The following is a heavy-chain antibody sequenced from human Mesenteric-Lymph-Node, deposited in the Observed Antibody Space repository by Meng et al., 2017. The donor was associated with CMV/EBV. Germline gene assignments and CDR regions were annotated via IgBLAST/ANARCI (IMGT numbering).Heavy chain of an antibody. CDR1: GFTFSSYS. Sequence: GGSLRLSCAASGFTFSSYSMNWVRQAPGKGLEWVSSISSSSSYIYYADSVKGRFTISRDNSENTVYMQMNSLRGEDTAVYYCARSTSSWFFDSADYWGQGTLVTVSS. V-gene: IGHV3-21*01. CDR3: ARSTSSWFFDSADY. D-gene: IGHD6-13*01. J-gene: IGHJ4*02. CDR2: ISSSSSYI.